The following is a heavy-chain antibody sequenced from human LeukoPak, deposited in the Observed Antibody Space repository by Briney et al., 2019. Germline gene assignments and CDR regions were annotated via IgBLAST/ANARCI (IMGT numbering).Heavy chain of an antibody. Sequence: SETLSLTCTASGGSISSYYWSWIRQPPGKGLEWIGYIYYSGSTNYNPSLKSRVTISVDTSKNQFSLKLSSVTAADTAVYYCARGPSDSRSMDVWGQGTTVTVSS. J-gene: IGHJ6*02. CDR1: GGSISSYY. D-gene: IGHD6-13*01. CDR3: ARGPSDSRSMDV. V-gene: IGHV4-59*01. CDR2: IYYSGST.